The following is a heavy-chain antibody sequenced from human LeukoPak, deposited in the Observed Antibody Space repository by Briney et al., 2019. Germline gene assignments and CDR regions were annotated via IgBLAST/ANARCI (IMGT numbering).Heavy chain of an antibody. V-gene: IGHV3-21*01. J-gene: IGHJ4*02. CDR3: ARGVDIVATIDY. D-gene: IGHD5-12*01. Sequence: GGSLRLSCAASGFTFSSYSMNWVRQAPGKGLEWGSSISSSSSYIYYADSVKGRFTISRGNAKNSLYLQMNSLRAEDTAVYYCARGVDIVATIDYWGQATLVTVSS. CDR2: ISSSSSYI. CDR1: GFTFSSYS.